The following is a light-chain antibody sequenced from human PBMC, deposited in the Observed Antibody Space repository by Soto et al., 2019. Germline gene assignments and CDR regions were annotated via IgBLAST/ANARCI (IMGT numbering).Light chain of an antibody. V-gene: IGKV3-11*01. CDR1: QSISRF. CDR3: QQRGTWPLT. Sequence: ETVLTQSPAILSLSPGERATLSYRASQSISRFVSWFQQKPGHSPRLLIFDASNRATGIPARFTGSGSGTAFTLTISSLEPEDFAVYYCQQRGTWPLTFGEGTKLEIK. J-gene: IGKJ4*01. CDR2: DAS.